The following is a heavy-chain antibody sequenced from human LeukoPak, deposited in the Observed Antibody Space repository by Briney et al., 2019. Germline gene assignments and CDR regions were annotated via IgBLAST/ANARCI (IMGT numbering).Heavy chain of an antibody. D-gene: IGHD6-13*01. Sequence: GGSLRLSCAASGFTVSSNEMSWVRQAPGKGLEWVSSISGGSTYYADSRKGRFTISRDNAKNSLYLQMNSLRAEDTAVYYCARDPNLGIAAAGIFDYWGQGTLVTVSS. V-gene: IGHV3-38-3*01. CDR2: ISGGST. CDR3: ARDPNLGIAAAGIFDY. J-gene: IGHJ4*02. CDR1: GFTVSSNE.